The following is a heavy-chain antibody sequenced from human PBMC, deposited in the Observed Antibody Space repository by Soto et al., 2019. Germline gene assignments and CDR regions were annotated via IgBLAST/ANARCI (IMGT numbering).Heavy chain of an antibody. J-gene: IGHJ4*02. Sequence: QGQLVESGGGVVQPGRSLRLSCAASGFTFNSYGMHWVRQAPGKGLEWVTMIWYDGSNKYYADSVKGRFTISRDNSKNTLYLQMNSLRAKDTAVYYCARGSQTRATALDYWGQGTLVTVSS. V-gene: IGHV3-33*01. CDR3: ARGSQTRATALDY. CDR1: GFTFNSYG. D-gene: IGHD1-7*01. CDR2: IWYDGSNK.